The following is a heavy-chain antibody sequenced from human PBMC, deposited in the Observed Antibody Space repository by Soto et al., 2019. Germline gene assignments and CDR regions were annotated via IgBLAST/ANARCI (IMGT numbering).Heavy chain of an antibody. CDR3: ASDIHFGVVTCTSTGRDV. J-gene: IGHJ6*01. Sequence: SWIRQPPGKGLEWIGYIYYRGSTYYNPSLKSRVTISVDTSKNQFSLKLSSVTAADTAEYYRASDIHFGVVTCTSTGRDVRGQGTTGAVSS. CDR2: IYYRGST. D-gene: IGHD3-3*01. V-gene: IGHV4-30-4*01.